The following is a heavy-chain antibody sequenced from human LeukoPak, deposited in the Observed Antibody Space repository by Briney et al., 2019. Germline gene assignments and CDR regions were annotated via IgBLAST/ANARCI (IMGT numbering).Heavy chain of an antibody. J-gene: IGHJ6*03. CDR1: AGSISSTSYY. Sequence: SETLSLTCTVSAGSISSTSYYWGWIHQPPGKGLEWIGSIYYSGSTYYNPSLKSRVTISVDTSKNQFSLKLSSVTAADTAVYYCARFPRHSYYMDVWGKGTTVTISS. CDR2: IYYSGST. V-gene: IGHV4-39*01. CDR3: ARFPRHSYYMDV.